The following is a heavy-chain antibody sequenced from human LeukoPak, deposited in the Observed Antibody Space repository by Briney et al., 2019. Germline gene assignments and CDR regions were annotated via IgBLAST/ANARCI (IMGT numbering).Heavy chain of an antibody. J-gene: IGHJ3*02. Sequence: GASVKVSCKASGYTFTSYGISWVRQAPGQGLEWMGWISAYNGNTNYAQELQGRVTMTTDTSTSTAYMELRSLRSDDTAVYYCARGRTTMIVVVDAFDIWGQGTMVTVSS. CDR3: ARGRTTMIVVVDAFDI. D-gene: IGHD3-22*01. CDR2: ISAYNGNT. V-gene: IGHV1-18*01. CDR1: GYTFTSYG.